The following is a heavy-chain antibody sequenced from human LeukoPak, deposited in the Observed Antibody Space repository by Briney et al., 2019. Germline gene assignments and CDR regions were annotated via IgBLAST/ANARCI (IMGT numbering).Heavy chain of an antibody. V-gene: IGHV3-30-3*02. D-gene: IGHD3-22*01. CDR1: GFTFSSYA. CDR3: AKTPHSSGYPNRFDY. CDR2: ISYDGSNK. J-gene: IGHJ4*02. Sequence: GGSLRLSCAASGFTFSSYAMHWVRQAPGKGLEWVAVISYDGSNKYYADSVKGRFTISRDNSKNTLYLQMNSLRAEDTAVYYCAKTPHSSGYPNRFDYWGQGTLVTVSS.